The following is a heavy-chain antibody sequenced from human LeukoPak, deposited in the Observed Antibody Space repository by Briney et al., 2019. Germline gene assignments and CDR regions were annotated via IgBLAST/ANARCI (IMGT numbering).Heavy chain of an antibody. CDR3: ARDREGAATFAQYYFDY. V-gene: IGHV3-21*01. D-gene: IGHD2-15*01. CDR2: ISSSSSKE. Sequence: GRSLRLSCAASGFTFSSYSMNWVRQAPGKGLEWASSISSSSSKENYADSVKGRFTISRDNAKNSLYLQMNSLRAEDTAVYYCARDREGAATFAQYYFDYWGQGTLVTVSS. CDR1: GFTFSSYS. J-gene: IGHJ4*02.